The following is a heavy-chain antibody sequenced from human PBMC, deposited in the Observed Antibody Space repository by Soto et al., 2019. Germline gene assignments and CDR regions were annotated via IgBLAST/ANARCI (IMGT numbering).Heavy chain of an antibody. CDR1: GGSISSYY. CDR3: ARMGKELRFSPYYYYYYMDV. D-gene: IGHD5-12*01. CDR2: IYYSGST. J-gene: IGHJ6*03. Sequence: SETLSLTCTVSGGSISSYYWSWIRQPPGKGLEWIGYIYYSGSTNYNPSLKSRVTISVDTSKNQFSLKLSSVTAADTAVYYCARMGKELRFSPYYYYYYMDVWGKGTTVTVSS. V-gene: IGHV4-59*01.